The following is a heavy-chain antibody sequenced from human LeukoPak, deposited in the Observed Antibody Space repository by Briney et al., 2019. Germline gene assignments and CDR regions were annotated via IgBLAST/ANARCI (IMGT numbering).Heavy chain of an antibody. D-gene: IGHD6-13*01. CDR1: GFTFSNTW. CDR3: TSDPRLIAAADI. CDR2: IKKKDDGGTT. V-gene: IGHV3-15*01. Sequence: GGSLRLSCAASGFTFSNTWMSWVRQAPGKGLEWVGRIKKKDDGGTTDYAAPVKGRFTISRDDSKNTLYLLMNSLKTEDTGVYYCTSDPRLIAAADIWGQGTLVTVSS. J-gene: IGHJ4*02.